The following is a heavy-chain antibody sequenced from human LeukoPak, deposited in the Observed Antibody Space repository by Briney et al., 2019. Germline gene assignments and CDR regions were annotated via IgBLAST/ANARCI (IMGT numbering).Heavy chain of an antibody. CDR3: ARRSSSWYGEFDP. D-gene: IGHD6-13*01. Sequence: SETLPLTCTVSGGSISSYYWSWIRQPPGKGREWIGYIYYSGSTNYNPSLKSRVTISVDTSKNQFSLRLSSVTAADTAVYYCARRSSSWYGEFDPWGQGTLVTVSS. V-gene: IGHV4-59*01. CDR2: IYYSGST. J-gene: IGHJ5*02. CDR1: GGSISSYY.